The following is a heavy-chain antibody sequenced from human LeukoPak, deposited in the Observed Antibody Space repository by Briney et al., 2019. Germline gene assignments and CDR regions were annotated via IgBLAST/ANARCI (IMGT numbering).Heavy chain of an antibody. Sequence: GGSLRLSCATSGFTYSSYWMHWVRQDPGKGLLWVSRISPDGRTTNYADSVEGRFTISRDNAKNTLFLQMNSLRAEDTAVYYCARGDGNFWGFPYWGQGTLVTVSS. CDR2: ISPDGRTT. V-gene: IGHV3-74*01. D-gene: IGHD5-24*01. CDR3: ARGDGNFWGFPY. J-gene: IGHJ4*02. CDR1: GFTYSSYW.